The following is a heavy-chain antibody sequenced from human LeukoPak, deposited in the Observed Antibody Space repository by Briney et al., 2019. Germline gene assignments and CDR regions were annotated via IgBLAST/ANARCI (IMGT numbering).Heavy chain of an antibody. CDR1: GFTFSRYS. D-gene: IGHD6-13*01. CDR3: ARGDGAAAGVGDADV. J-gene: IGHJ6*04. CDR2: ISRNSTYI. Sequence: KSGGSLRLSCAASGFTFSRYSMNWVRQAPGKGLEWVSSISRNSTYIYYADSLKGRFTVSRDNARNSLYLQVNSLRVEDTAVYYCARGDGAAAGVGDADVWGKGTTVAVSS. V-gene: IGHV3-21*01.